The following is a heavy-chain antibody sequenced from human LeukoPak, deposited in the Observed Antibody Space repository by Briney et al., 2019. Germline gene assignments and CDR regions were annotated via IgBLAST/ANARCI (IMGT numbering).Heavy chain of an antibody. V-gene: IGHV3-30*18. CDR1: GFTFSSYG. J-gene: IGHJ4*02. CDR2: ISYDGSNK. D-gene: IGHD1-26*01. Sequence: GGSLRLSCEAFGFTFSSYGMHWVRQAPGKGLEWVAVISYDGSNKYYADSVKGRFTISRDNSKNTLYLQMNSLRAEDTAVYYCAKDWSGSYGPMADYWGQGTLVTVSS. CDR3: AKDWSGSYGPMADY.